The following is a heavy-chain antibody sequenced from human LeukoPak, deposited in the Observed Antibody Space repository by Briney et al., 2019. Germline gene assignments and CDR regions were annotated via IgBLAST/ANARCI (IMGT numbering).Heavy chain of an antibody. D-gene: IGHD6-19*01. V-gene: IGHV4-59*08. J-gene: IGHJ4*02. CDR2: IYYSGST. CDR3: SRCAYSSRFEDMDY. CDR1: VGPMRIQY. Sequence: SETLTLPCSVSVGPMRIQYWSWLRQPPGKGLELIGFIYYSGSTSYNPSLKSRVTISVDTSKDQFSPKLSSVIAADTDVYYCSRCAYSSRFEDMDYWGQGTLVTVSS.